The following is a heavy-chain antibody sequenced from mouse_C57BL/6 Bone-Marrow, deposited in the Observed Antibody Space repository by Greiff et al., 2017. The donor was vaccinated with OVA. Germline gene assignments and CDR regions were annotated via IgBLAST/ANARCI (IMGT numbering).Heavy chain of an antibody. CDR2: IDPNSGGT. Sequence: QVQLQQSGAELVKPGASVKLSCTASGFNIKDYYMHWVKQRPGRGLEWIGRIDPNSGGTKYNEKFKSKATLTVDKPSSTAYMQLSSLTSEDSAVYYCARSGNFWFAYWGQGTLVTVSA. CDR3: ARSGNFWFAY. V-gene: IGHV1-72*01. J-gene: IGHJ3*01. CDR1: GFNIKDYY. D-gene: IGHD2-1*01.